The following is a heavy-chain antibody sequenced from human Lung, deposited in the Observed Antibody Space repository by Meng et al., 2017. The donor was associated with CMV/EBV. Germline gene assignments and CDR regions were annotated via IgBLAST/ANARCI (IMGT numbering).Heavy chain of an antibody. CDR2: IYPADSNT. V-gene: IGHV5-51*01. Sequence: GEXXKISCKGSAYTFSTYWLGWVRQLPGRGLEWMGLIYPADSNTTYSPSFRGHVTISADKSISTAYVQWIGLRASDTAIYYCARKRGYFFDYWGHGTPVTVSS. J-gene: IGHJ4*01. CDR3: ARKRGYFFDY. D-gene: IGHD3-10*01. CDR1: AYTFSTYW.